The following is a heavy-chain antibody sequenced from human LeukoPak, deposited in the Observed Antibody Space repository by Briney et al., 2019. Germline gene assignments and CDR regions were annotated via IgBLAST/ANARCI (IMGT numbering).Heavy chain of an antibody. V-gene: IGHV4-39*01. Sequence: KPSETLSLTCSVSGDSVSRSDSYWGWIRQPPGKGLEWIGTIYYSGRTYYSPSLKSRVTMSVDPSNNQFSLNLRSVTAADTALYYCARRRYYDGSGYLEWGQGTLLSVSS. CDR3: ARRRYYDGSGYLE. CDR2: IYYSGRT. CDR1: GDSVSRSDSY. D-gene: IGHD3-22*01. J-gene: IGHJ1*01.